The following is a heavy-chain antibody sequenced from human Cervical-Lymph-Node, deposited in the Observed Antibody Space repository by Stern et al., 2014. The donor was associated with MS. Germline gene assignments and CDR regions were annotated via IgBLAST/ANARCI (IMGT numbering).Heavy chain of an antibody. D-gene: IGHD3-22*01. V-gene: IGHV3-43*01. CDR2: ISLDGCSQ. J-gene: IGHJ4*02. CDR3: AKPITMIVVAESSYFDY. CDR1: GFTFDDYT. Sequence: EVQLVESGGGVVQPGGSLRLSCTTSGFTFDDYTIHWVRQAPGQGLEWVSLISLDGCSQYYADSVQGRFPITSDNSKNYLYLQMNSLRTEDTAVYYCAKPITMIVVAESSYFDYWGQGTLVTVSS.